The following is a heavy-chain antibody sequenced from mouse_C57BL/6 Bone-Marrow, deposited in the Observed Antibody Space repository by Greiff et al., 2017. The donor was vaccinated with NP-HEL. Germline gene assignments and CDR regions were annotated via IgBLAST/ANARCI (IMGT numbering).Heavy chain of an antibody. Sequence: QVQLQQPGAELVKPGASVKMSCKASGYTFTSYWITWVKQRPGQGLEWIGDIYPGSGSTNYNEKCKSKATLTVDTSSSTAYMQLSSLTSEDSAVYYCARGKGRHYAMDYWGQGTSVTVSS. CDR1: GYTFTSYW. CDR3: ARGKGRHYAMDY. D-gene: IGHD1-1*01. V-gene: IGHV1-55*01. CDR2: IYPGSGST. J-gene: IGHJ4*01.